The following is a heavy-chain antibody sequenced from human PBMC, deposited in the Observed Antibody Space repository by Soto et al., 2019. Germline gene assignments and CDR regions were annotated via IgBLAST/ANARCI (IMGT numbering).Heavy chain of an antibody. CDR1: GYTFTSYG. Sequence: GASVKVSCKASGYTFTSYGISWVRQAPGQGLEWMGWISAYNGNTNYAQKLQGRVTMTTDTSTSTAYMELRSLRSDDTAVYYCARDLGPYRPYYYYGMDVWGQGTTVTVSS. J-gene: IGHJ6*02. V-gene: IGHV1-18*01. D-gene: IGHD3-16*01. CDR2: ISAYNGNT. CDR3: ARDLGPYRPYYYYGMDV.